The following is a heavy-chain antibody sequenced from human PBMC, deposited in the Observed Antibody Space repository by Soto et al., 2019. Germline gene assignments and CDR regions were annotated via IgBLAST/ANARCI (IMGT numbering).Heavy chain of an antibody. J-gene: IGHJ6*02. Sequence: QVQLVQSGAEVKKPGSSVKVSCKASGGTFSSYAISWVRQAPGQGLEWMGGIIPIFGTAKYAQKFQGRVTITADKSTSTAYMELSSLRSEDTAVYYCAREGPYCSGGSCYSVPGGMDVWGQGTTVTVSS. CDR2: IIPIFGTA. D-gene: IGHD2-15*01. CDR1: GGTFSSYA. CDR3: AREGPYCSGGSCYSVPGGMDV. V-gene: IGHV1-69*06.